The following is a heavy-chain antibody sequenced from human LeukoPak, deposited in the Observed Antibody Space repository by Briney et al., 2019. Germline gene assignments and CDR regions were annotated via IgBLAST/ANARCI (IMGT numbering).Heavy chain of an antibody. D-gene: IGHD2-8*01. CDR3: ARGVVVPSVRPMH. CDR2: ISSNGNT. Sequence: PGGSLRLSCTVSGFIFISYDMIWVRQAPGKGLEWVSSISSNGNTYYADSVKGRFTISRDNAKNSLYLQMNSLRGEDTAVYYCARGVVVPSVRPMHWGQGTLVTVSS. J-gene: IGHJ4*02. CDR1: GFIFISYD. V-gene: IGHV3-48*03.